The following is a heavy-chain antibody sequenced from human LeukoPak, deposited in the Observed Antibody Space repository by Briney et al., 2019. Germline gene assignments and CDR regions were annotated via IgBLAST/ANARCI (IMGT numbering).Heavy chain of an antibody. V-gene: IGHV4-59*01. D-gene: IGHD5-24*01. CDR2: IYYSGST. CDR3: ARVGRYGYNLEYFDY. Sequence: SETLSLTCTVSGGSISSYYWSWIRQPPGKGLEWIGYIYYSGSTNYNPSLKSRVTISVDTSKNQFSLKLSSVTAADTAVYYCARVGRYGYNLEYFDYWGQGTLVTVSS. J-gene: IGHJ4*02. CDR1: GGSISSYY.